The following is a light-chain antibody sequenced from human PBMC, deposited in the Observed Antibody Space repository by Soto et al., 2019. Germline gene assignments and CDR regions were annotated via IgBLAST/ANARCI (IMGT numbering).Light chain of an antibody. V-gene: IGLV1-44*01. CDR2: SNN. CDR1: NSNIGRNT. Sequence: QPVLTQPPSASGTPGQRVTISCSGSNSNIGRNTVNWYQQLPGAAPNLLIYSNNERPSGLPDRFSGSKSGTSASLAISGLQSEDEADYYCAAWDESPNVPVFGGATTLTVL. CDR3: AAWDESPNVPV. J-gene: IGLJ2*01.